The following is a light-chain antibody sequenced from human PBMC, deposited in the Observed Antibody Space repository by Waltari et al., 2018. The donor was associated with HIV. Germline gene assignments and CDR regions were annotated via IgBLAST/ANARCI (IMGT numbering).Light chain of an antibody. V-gene: IGKV4-1*01. J-gene: IGKJ1*01. CDR1: QSVLYSPNNKNY. CDR2: WAS. CDR3: QQYFDNPRT. Sequence: DIVMTQSPDSLTVSLGERATINCKSSQSVLYSPNNKNYLAWYQQKPRPPPKLLLYWASTRESGVPDRFSGSGSGTDFTLTISSLRAEDVAVYYCQQYFDNPRTFGQGTKVEV.